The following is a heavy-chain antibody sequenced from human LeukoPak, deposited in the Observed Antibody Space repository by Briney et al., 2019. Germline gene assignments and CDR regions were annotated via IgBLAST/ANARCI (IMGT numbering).Heavy chain of an antibody. Sequence: GGSLRLSCAASGFTFSSYAMHWVRQAPGKGLEWVAVISYDGSNKYYADSVKGRFTISRDNSKNTLYLQMNSLRAEDTAVYYCARDHPPHFVAAAGTTYYYYYMDVWGKGTAVTVSS. CDR3: ARDHPPHFVAAAGTTYYYYYMDV. V-gene: IGHV3-30*04. J-gene: IGHJ6*03. D-gene: IGHD6-13*01. CDR2: ISYDGSNK. CDR1: GFTFSSYA.